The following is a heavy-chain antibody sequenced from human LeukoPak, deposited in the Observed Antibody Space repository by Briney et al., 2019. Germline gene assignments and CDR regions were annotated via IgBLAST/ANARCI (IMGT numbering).Heavy chain of an antibody. CDR3: ARDEGGVVPAAIGYYFDY. D-gene: IGHD2-2*01. Sequence: GGSLRLSCAASGFTFRSDAMHWVRQAPGRGLEWVAVISYDGSNKYYADSVKGRFTVSRDNSKNTLYLQMNSLRAEDTAVYYCARDEGGVVPAAIGYYFDYWGQGTLVTVSS. V-gene: IGHV3-30-3*01. J-gene: IGHJ4*02. CDR1: GFTFRSDA. CDR2: ISYDGSNK.